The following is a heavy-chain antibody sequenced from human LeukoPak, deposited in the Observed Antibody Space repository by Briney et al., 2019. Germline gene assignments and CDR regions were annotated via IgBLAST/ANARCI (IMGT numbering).Heavy chain of an antibody. CDR2: IGARGGTT. Sequence: GGSLRLSCAASGFTFSSYAMSWVRQAPGKGLEWVSAIGARGGTTYYADSVKGRFTISRDNSKNTLYLQMNSLGAEDTAVYYCAKEVAIPVAVDAFERWGQGTLVTVSS. J-gene: IGHJ3*02. V-gene: IGHV3-23*01. D-gene: IGHD6-19*01. CDR3: AKEVAIPVAVDAFER. CDR1: GFTFSSYA.